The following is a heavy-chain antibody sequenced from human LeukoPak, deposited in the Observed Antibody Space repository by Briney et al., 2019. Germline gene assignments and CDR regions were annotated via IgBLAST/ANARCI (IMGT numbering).Heavy chain of an antibody. CDR3: AARTSYSSSWSEGTDY. J-gene: IGHJ4*02. V-gene: IGHV1-18*01. Sequence: GASAKVSCKASGYTFTSYGISWVRQAPGQGLEWMGWISAYNGNTNYAQKLQGRVTMTTDTSTSTAHMELRSLRSDDTAVYYCAARTSYSSSWSEGTDYWGQGTLVTVSS. D-gene: IGHD6-13*01. CDR1: GYTFTSYG. CDR2: ISAYNGNT.